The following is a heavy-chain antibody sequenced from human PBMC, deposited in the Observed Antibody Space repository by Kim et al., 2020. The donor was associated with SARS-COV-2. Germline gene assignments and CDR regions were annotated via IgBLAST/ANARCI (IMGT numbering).Heavy chain of an antibody. J-gene: IGHJ3*02. Sequence: YYADSVKGRFTITRDNAKNSLYLQMNSLRDEDTAVYYCARVGAVADAFDIWGQGTMVTVSS. CDR3: ARVGAVADAFDI. D-gene: IGHD6-19*01. V-gene: IGHV3-48*02.